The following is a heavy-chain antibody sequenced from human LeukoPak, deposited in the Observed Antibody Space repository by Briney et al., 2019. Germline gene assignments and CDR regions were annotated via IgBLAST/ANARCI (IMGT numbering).Heavy chain of an antibody. J-gene: IGHJ4*02. CDR2: IYYSGNT. D-gene: IGHD6-19*01. Sequence: SETLSLTCSVSGGSIRSTTYYWGWIRQPPGKGLEWIGSIYYSGNTYYSPSLMSRVTISVDTSKNQFSLKLSSVTAADTAVYYCARDDPGIAVAGFDYWGQGTLVTVSS. CDR3: ARDDPGIAVAGFDY. V-gene: IGHV4-39*07. CDR1: GGSIRSTTYY.